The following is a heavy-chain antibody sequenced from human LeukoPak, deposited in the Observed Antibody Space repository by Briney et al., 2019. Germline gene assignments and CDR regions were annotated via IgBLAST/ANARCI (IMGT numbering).Heavy chain of an antibody. D-gene: IGHD3-10*01. V-gene: IGHV3-33*01. J-gene: IGHJ4*02. CDR1: GLTFSSYG. CDR2: IWYDGSNK. Sequence: GGSLRLSCAASGLTFSSYGMHWVRQAPGKGLEWVAVIWYDGSNKYYADSVKGRFTISRDNSKNTLYLQMNSLRAEDTAVYYCARGSGRAQAPNDYWGQGTLVTVSS. CDR3: ARGSGRAQAPNDY.